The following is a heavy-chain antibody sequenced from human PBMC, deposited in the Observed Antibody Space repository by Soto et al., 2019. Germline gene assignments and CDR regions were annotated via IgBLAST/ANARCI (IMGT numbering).Heavy chain of an antibody. CDR1: GYTFTSYY. Sequence: GASVKVSCKASGYTFTSYYMHWVRQAPGQGLEWKGKINPSGGSTSYAQKFQGRVTMTRDTSTSTVYMELSSLRSEDTAVYYCARVYDSSGYYDAFDIWGQGTMVTVSS. CDR2: INPSGGST. D-gene: IGHD3-22*01. J-gene: IGHJ3*02. CDR3: ARVYDSSGYYDAFDI. V-gene: IGHV1-46*01.